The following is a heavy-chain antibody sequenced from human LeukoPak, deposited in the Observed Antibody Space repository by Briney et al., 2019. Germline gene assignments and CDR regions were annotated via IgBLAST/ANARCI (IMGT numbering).Heavy chain of an antibody. J-gene: IGHJ4*02. V-gene: IGHV4-39*01. CDR3: GRGTRFSGAGDY. CDR2: IYYSGST. D-gene: IGHD2-15*01. CDR1: GGSISSTNYF. Sequence: SETLSLTCTVSGGSISSTNYFWGWIRQPPGMGLEWLGSIYYSGSTYYNPSLKRRVTISVDTSKNQFPLKLSSVTAAGSAVYYCGRGTRFSGAGDYWGQGTLVTVSS.